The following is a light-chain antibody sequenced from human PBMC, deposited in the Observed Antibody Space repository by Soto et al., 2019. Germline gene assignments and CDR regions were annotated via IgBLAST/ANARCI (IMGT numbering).Light chain of an antibody. Sequence: EIVLTQYPVTLSVSPGERATLSCRASQSISTTLVWYQQKPGQAPRLLIYGASTRATGVPARFSGSGSGTEFTLTISSLQSEDFAVYYCQQYNSWVTFGGGTKVEIK. CDR1: QSISTT. J-gene: IGKJ4*01. V-gene: IGKV3-15*01. CDR3: QQYNSWVT. CDR2: GAS.